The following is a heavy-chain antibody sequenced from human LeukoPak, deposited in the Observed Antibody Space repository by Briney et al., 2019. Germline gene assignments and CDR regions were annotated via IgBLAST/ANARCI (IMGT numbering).Heavy chain of an antibody. D-gene: IGHD4-11*01. Sequence: SETLSLTCAAYGGSFSGYYWSWIRQPPGKGLEWIGEVNHSGSTNYNPSPKSRVTISVDTSKNQFSLKLSSVTAADTAVYYCARFVLQSYYYYYGMDVWGQGTTVTVSS. CDR3: ARFVLQSYYYYYGMDV. J-gene: IGHJ6*02. CDR2: VNHSGST. CDR1: GGSFSGYY. V-gene: IGHV4-34*01.